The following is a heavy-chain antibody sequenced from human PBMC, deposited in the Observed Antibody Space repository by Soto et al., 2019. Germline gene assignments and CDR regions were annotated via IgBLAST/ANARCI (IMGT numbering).Heavy chain of an antibody. CDR3: TRGASGYGNFDY. V-gene: IGHV3-74*01. CDR1: GFSISGYW. Sequence: EVQLVESGGGLVQPRGSLRLSCAVSGFSISGYWMHWVRQVPGKGLVWVSRINNHGNDVSYADSVKGRFIISRDNAQNTLYLQINSPTADDTAIYYCTRGASGYGNFDYWGQGVLLTVSS. D-gene: IGHD5-12*01. J-gene: IGHJ4*02. CDR2: INNHGNDV.